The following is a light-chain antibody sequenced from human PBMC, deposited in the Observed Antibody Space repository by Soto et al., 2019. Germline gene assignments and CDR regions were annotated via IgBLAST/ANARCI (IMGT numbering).Light chain of an antibody. Sequence: QSVLTQPPSVSGTPGQRITISCSGSSSKIGNNYVYWYQQLPETAPKLLIYRNSQRPSGVPDRFSESKSGTSASLAISGLRSEDEADYHCAAWDDSLSGPVFGGGTKLTVL. CDR2: RNS. CDR3: AAWDDSLSGPV. CDR1: SSKIGNNY. V-gene: IGLV1-47*01. J-gene: IGLJ2*01.